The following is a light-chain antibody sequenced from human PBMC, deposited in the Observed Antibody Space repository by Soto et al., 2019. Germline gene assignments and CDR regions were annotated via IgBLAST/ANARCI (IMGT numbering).Light chain of an antibody. CDR1: RSVSSN. J-gene: IGKJ2*01. CDR2: GAS. Sequence: EIVMTQSPATLSVSPGERATLSCRASRSVSSNLAWFQQKPGQAPRLLIYGASTRATGVPARFSGSGSGTDFTLTVSSLQSEDFAVYYCQQYYNWPPYTFGQGTKLEIK. CDR3: QQYYNWPPYT. V-gene: IGKV3-15*01.